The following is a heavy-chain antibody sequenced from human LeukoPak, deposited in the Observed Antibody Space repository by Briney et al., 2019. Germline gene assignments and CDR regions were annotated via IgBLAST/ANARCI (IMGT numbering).Heavy chain of an antibody. CDR2: VYYSGGT. Sequence: PSETLSLTCAVSGASISSSIHYWGWVRQPPGKGLEWIGSVYYSGGTYYNPSLKSRVTISVDTSKNQFSLKLSSVTAADTAVYYCARAPIITIFGVATPWFDPWGQGTLVTVSS. CDR3: ARAPIITIFGVATPWFDP. J-gene: IGHJ5*02. V-gene: IGHV4-39*07. D-gene: IGHD3-3*01. CDR1: GASISSSIHY.